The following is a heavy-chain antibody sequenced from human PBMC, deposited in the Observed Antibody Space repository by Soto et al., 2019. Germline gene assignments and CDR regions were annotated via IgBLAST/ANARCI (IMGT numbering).Heavy chain of an antibody. V-gene: IGHV4-39*01. J-gene: IGHJ5*02. D-gene: IGHD3-10*01. Sequence: SETLSLTCTVSGGSISSSSYYWGWIRQPPGKGLEWIGSIYYSGSTYYNPSLKSRVTLSVDTSKNQFSLKLSSVTAADTAGYYCARHGGVLLWFGEPVLDNWFDPWGQGTLVTVSS. CDR2: IYYSGST. CDR3: ARHGGVLLWFGEPVLDNWFDP. CDR1: GGSISSSSYY.